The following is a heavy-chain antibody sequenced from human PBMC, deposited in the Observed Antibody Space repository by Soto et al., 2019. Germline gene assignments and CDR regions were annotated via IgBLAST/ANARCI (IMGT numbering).Heavy chain of an antibody. CDR3: AREDIVVVPAAIQPRFDP. CDR1: GGSISSYY. J-gene: IGHJ5*02. V-gene: IGHV4-4*07. CDR2: IYTSGST. D-gene: IGHD2-2*02. Sequence: PSETLSFTCTVSGGSISSYYWSWIRQPAGKGLEWIGRIYTSGSTNYNPSLKSRVTMSVDTSKNQFSLKLSSVTAADTAVYYCAREDIVVVPAAIQPRFDPWGQGTRGTV.